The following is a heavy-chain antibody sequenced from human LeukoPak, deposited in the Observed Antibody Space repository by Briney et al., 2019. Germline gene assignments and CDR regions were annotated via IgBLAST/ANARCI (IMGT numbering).Heavy chain of an antibody. D-gene: IGHD5-18*01. CDR1: GGSNSSYY. J-gene: IGHJ4*02. CDR2: IYYSGST. Sequence: SETLSLTCTVSGGSNSSYYWSWIRQPPGKGLEWIGHIYYSGSTNYNPSLKSRVTISIDTSKNQFSLRLSSVTAADTAVYYCARGAAGYSYGWGQGTLVTVSS. V-gene: IGHV4-59*01. CDR3: ARGAAGYSYG.